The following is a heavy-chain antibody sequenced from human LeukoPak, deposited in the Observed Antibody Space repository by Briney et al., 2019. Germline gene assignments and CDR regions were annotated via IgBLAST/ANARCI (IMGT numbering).Heavy chain of an antibody. CDR3: AKAAPDTTYFDS. D-gene: IGHD2/OR15-2a*01. V-gene: IGHV3-23*01. J-gene: IGHJ4*02. CDR1: GFTFSNYA. CDR2: ISINGGTI. Sequence: GGSLRLSCAASGFTFSNYAMSWVRQAPGKGLEWVSAISINGGTIYYADSVKGRFTTSRDNSKNTLYLQVNSLRAVDTAVYFCAKAAPDTTYFDSWGRGTLVTVSS.